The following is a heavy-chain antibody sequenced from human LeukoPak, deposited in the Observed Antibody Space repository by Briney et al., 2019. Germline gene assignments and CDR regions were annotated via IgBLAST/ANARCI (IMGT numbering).Heavy chain of an antibody. Sequence: ASVKVSCKASADTFSGYDMRWVRQAPGQGLEWMGGINPNSGGANYAQKFQGRVTMTRDASISTAYMELSRLRSDDTAVYYCARARKDRRPLYYYYMDDWGKGTTVTVSS. J-gene: IGHJ6*03. CDR1: ADTFSGYD. CDR2: INPNSGGA. V-gene: IGHV1-2*02. CDR3: ARARKDRRPLYYYYMDD.